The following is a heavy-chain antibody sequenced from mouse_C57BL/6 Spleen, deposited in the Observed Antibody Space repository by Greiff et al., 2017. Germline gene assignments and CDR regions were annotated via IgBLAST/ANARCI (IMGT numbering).Heavy chain of an antibody. Sequence: VQLQQSGAELVRPGASVKLSCTASGFNIKDYYMNWVKQRPEQGLEWIGRIDPEDGDTEYAPNFQGKATMTEDTSSNTAYLQLSSLTSEDTAVYYCTTDYYAWGYWGQGTTLTVSS. CDR3: TTDYYAWGY. CDR1: GFNIKDYY. V-gene: IGHV14-1*01. J-gene: IGHJ2*01. D-gene: IGHD1-1*01. CDR2: IDPEDGDT.